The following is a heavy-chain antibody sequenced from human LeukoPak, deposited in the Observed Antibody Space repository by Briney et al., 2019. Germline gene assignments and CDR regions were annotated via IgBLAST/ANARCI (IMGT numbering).Heavy chain of an antibody. Sequence: GGSLRLSCAASGFTFSSYAMHWVRQAPGKGLEWVAVISYDGSNKYYADSVKGRFTISRDDSKNTLYLQMNSLRAEDTAVYYCARSWYSGDGAFDIWGQGTMVTVSS. CDR1: GFTFSSYA. V-gene: IGHV3-30*14. CDR3: ARSWYSGDGAFDI. D-gene: IGHD6-13*01. J-gene: IGHJ3*02. CDR2: ISYDGSNK.